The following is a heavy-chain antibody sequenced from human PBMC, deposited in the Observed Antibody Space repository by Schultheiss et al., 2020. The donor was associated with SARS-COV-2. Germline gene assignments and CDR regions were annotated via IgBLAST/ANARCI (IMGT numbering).Heavy chain of an antibody. CDR3: ARLRRDYYYYYGMDV. V-gene: IGHV1-24*01. J-gene: IGHJ6*02. Sequence: ASVKVSCKVSGYTLTELSMHWVRQAPGQGLEWMGRINPNSGGTNYAQKFQGRVTMTEDTSTDTAYMELSSLRSEDTAVYYCARLRRDYYYYYGMDVWGQGTTVTVSS. D-gene: IGHD4-17*01. CDR1: GYTLTELS. CDR2: INPNSGGT.